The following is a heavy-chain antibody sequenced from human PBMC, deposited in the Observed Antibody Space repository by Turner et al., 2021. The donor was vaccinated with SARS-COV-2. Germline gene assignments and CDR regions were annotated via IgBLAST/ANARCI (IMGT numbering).Heavy chain of an antibody. D-gene: IGHD2-8*01. J-gene: IGHJ6*02. CDR2: ISYDGSNK. V-gene: IGHV3-30*04. Sequence: QVQLVESGGGVVQPGRSLRLSCAASGFTFSSYAMHWVRQAPGKGLEWVAVISYDGSNKYYADSVKGRFTISRDNSKNTLYLQMNSLRAEDTAVYYCARDSPYCTNGVCYTSYYGMDVWGQGTTVTVSS. CDR3: ARDSPYCTNGVCYTSYYGMDV. CDR1: GFTFSSYA.